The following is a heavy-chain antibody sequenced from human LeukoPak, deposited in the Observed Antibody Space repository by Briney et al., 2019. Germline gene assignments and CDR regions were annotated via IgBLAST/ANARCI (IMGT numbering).Heavy chain of an antibody. CDR1: GFTFSSYA. J-gene: IGHJ1*01. D-gene: IGHD3-10*01. CDR2: ISGSGAYT. CDR3: AKYFASGSYYKLPH. Sequence: GGSLRLSCAASGFTFSSYAMSWVRQAPGKGLEWVSTISGSGAYTYYADSVKGRFTISRDNSKNTLYLQMNSMRAEDTAVYYCAKYFASGSYYKLPHWGQGTLVTVSS. V-gene: IGHV3-23*01.